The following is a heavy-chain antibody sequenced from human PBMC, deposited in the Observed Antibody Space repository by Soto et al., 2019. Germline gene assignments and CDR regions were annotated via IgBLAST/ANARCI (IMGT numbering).Heavy chain of an antibody. CDR2: IYYSGST. J-gene: IGHJ5*02. D-gene: IGHD2-21*02. CDR1: GGSISSYY. Sequence: SETLSLTCTVSGGSISSYYWSWIRQPPGKGLEWIGYIYYSGSTNYNPSLKSRVTISIETSKKQFSMKLSSVIAADTAVYYWARDSFALDCGGDCYPASWFDPWGQGTLVTVSS. CDR3: ARDSFALDCGGDCYPASWFDP. V-gene: IGHV4-59*01.